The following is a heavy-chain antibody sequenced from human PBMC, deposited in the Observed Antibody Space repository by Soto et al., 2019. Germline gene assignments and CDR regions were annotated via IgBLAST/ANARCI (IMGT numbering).Heavy chain of an antibody. CDR1: GGSFSGYY. V-gene: IGHV4-34*01. D-gene: IGHD3-10*01. CDR2: INHSGST. CDR3: ARGFGYDYGSGSYSPLAFDI. J-gene: IGHJ3*02. Sequence: AETLSLTCAVYGGSFSGYYWSWIRQPPGKGLEWIGEINHSGSTNYNPSLKSRVTISVDTSKNQFSLKLSSVTAADTAVYYCARGFGYDYGSGSYSPLAFDIWGQGTMVTVSS.